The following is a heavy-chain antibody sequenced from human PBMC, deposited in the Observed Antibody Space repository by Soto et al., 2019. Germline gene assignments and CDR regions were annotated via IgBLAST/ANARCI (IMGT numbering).Heavy chain of an antibody. CDR3: AQNVNAGSGSQFFDY. V-gene: IGHV3-23*01. D-gene: IGHD3-10*01. CDR2: TGGDGGAT. Sequence: EVQLLESGGGLVQPGGSLRLSCAASGFTFSSFSMSWVRQAPGKGLEWVSGFSTGGDGGATYYADSVKGRFTISRDNSKNPLFLQMNSLRAENTAIYDCAQNVNAGSGSQFFDYWGQGALVTVSS. CDR1: GFTFSSFS. J-gene: IGHJ4*02.